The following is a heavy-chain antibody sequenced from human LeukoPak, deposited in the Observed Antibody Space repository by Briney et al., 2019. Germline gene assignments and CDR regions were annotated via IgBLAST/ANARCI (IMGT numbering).Heavy chain of an antibody. CDR2: IGASGGST. J-gene: IGHJ4*02. CDR1: GFTFSNHA. Sequence: GGSLSLSCAASGFTFSNHAMSWVRQAQGKGLEWVSSIGASGGSTYYADAVKGRFTISRDNSKNTLYLQMNSLRAEDTAVYYCAKGPTTVTTAFDYWGQGTLVSVSS. CDR3: AKGPTTVTTAFDY. V-gene: IGHV3-23*01. D-gene: IGHD4-17*01.